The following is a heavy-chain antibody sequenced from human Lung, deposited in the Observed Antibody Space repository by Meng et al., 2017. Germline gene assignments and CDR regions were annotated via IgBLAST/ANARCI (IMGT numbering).Heavy chain of an antibody. D-gene: IGHD2-2*01. V-gene: IGHV4-4*02. CDR3: ARGLGEAVVPRTMFDY. CDR1: GGSISSSNW. J-gene: IGHJ4*02. Sequence: QGSGQGLVKPSRTLSLTCGASGGSISSSNWWSWVSKPPGKGLEWIGEIYHSGGTKYNPSLKSRVTISVDKSKNQFSLKLSSVTAADTAVYYCARGLGEAVVPRTMFDYWGQGTLVTVSS. CDR2: IYHSGGT.